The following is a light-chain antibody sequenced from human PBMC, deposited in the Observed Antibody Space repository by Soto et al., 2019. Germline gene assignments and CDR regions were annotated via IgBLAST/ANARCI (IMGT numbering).Light chain of an antibody. CDR2: AAS. CDR1: QGIRND. V-gene: IGKV1-39*01. J-gene: IGKJ5*01. Sequence: DIPMTQSPSSLSASVGDRVTISCRASQGIRNDLGWYQQKPGKAPKRLIFAASTLQSGVPSRFSGSGSGTDFTLTISSLQPEDFAIYYCQQTYTTPEITFGQGTRLEIK. CDR3: QQTYTTPEIT.